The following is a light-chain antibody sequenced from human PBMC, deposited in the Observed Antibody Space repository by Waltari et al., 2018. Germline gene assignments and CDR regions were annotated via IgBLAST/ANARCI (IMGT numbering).Light chain of an antibody. Sequence: QSVLTQPPSASGTPGQRVTISCSGSSSNIGSSYLSWYPQVPGTAPKLLIYRNNQRPSGVPARFSGSKSGTSASLAISGLRSEDEADYYCEAWDDSLSVLVFGGGTKVTVL. J-gene: IGLJ3*02. CDR1: SSNIGSSY. V-gene: IGLV1-47*01. CDR3: EAWDDSLSVLV. CDR2: RNN.